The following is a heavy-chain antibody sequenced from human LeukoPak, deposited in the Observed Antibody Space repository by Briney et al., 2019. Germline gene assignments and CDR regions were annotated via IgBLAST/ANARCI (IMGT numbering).Heavy chain of an antibody. CDR1: GGSVSSTNYY. CDR3: ARVDDTSGLHLDS. Sequence: PSETLSLTCTVSGGSVSSTNYYWGWIRQPPGKGLEWIGSIYYTGSSYYNPSLKSRIAISVATYRNQFSLKLTSVTAADTAVYYCARVDDTSGLHLDSWGQGTMVTVSS. V-gene: IGHV4-39*07. CDR2: IYYTGSS. J-gene: IGHJ4*02. D-gene: IGHD3-22*01.